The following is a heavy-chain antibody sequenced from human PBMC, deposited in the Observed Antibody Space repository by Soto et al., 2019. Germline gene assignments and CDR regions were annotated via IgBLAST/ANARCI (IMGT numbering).Heavy chain of an antibody. Sequence: GGSLRLSCAASGFTFSSYSMNWVRQAPGKGLEWVSSISSSSSYIYYADSVKGRFTISRDNAKNSLYLQMNSLKTEDTAVYYCTTVNPYTSDSRGHCYWGQGTLVTVSS. CDR1: GFTFSSYS. D-gene: IGHD3-22*01. CDR3: TTVNPYTSDSRGHCY. V-gene: IGHV3-21*03. CDR2: ISSSSSYI. J-gene: IGHJ4*02.